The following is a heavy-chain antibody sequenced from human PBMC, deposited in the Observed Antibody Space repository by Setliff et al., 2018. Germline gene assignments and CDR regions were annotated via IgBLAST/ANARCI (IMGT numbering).Heavy chain of an antibody. Sequence: SETLSLTCAVYGGSFSSYYWSWIRQPPGKGLEWIGEINYRGSTSYNPSLKSRLTISVDTSKNQFSLKLSSVTAADTAMYYCAGPNHFDYWGQGTQVTVSS. CDR3: AGPNHFDY. J-gene: IGHJ4*02. V-gene: IGHV4-34*01. CDR2: INYRGST. CDR1: GGSFSSYY.